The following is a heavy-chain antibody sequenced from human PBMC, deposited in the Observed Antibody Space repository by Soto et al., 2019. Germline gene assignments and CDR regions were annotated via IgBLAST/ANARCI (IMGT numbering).Heavy chain of an antibody. V-gene: IGHV4-31*03. J-gene: IGHJ4*02. CDR1: GASLTSGGYY. D-gene: IGHD3-10*01. CDR2: ISSSGNT. Sequence: QVQLQESGPGLVKSSQTLSLTCTVSGASLTSGGYYWNWSRQSPGKGLEWVGYISSSGNTYYNPSLKSRVTISVDTSKKQFSLKLTSVTAAETAVYYGASWRLWFRDVWYFDFWGQGSLVTVSS. CDR3: ASWRLWFRDVWYFDF.